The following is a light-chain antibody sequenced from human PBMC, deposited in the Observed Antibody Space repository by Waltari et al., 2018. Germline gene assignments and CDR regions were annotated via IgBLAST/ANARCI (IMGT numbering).Light chain of an antibody. CDR2: GAS. CDR3: QQNNKTPWA. V-gene: IGKV1-39*01. Sequence: DIQVTQSPPSLSASVGGRVTITCRASQNIRTSLNWYQQKPGKAPTLLIYGASSLQNGVPSRFSGSGSGTDFTLTISSLQPEDSGSYYCQQNNKTPWAFGQGTKVEVK. J-gene: IGKJ1*01. CDR1: QNIRTS.